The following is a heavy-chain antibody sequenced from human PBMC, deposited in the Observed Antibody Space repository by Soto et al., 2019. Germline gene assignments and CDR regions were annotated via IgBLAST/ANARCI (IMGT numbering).Heavy chain of an antibody. CDR1: GFTVSRYA. CDR2: ISKDGSNK. D-gene: IGHD3-10*01. Sequence: QVQVVESGGGVVQPGRSLRLSCAASGFTVSRYAIHWVRQAPGKGLEWVAVISKDGSNKYYVDSVKGRFTISRDNSRNTLYLQMNSLRDEDAAVYYCARSRSGAVADSFDFWGQGTLVTVSS. V-gene: IGHV3-30*04. J-gene: IGHJ4*02. CDR3: ARSRSGAVADSFDF.